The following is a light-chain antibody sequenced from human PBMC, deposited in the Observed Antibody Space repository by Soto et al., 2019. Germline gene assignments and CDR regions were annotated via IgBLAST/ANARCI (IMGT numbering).Light chain of an antibody. J-gene: IGKJ1*01. V-gene: IGKV1-5*03. CDR2: KAS. Sequence: DIPMTQSPSTLSGSVGDRVTITCRASQTISSWLAWYQQKPGKAPKLLIYKASTLKSGVPSRFSGSGSGTEFTLTISSLQPDDFATHYCQHYSSYSEAFGQGTKVELK. CDR3: QHYSSYSEA. CDR1: QTISSW.